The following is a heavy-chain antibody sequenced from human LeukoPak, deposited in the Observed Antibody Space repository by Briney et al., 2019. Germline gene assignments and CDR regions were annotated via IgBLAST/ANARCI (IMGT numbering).Heavy chain of an antibody. Sequence: SDTLSLTCAVYGGSFSGYYWSWIRQPPGKGLEWIGEINHSGCTNYNPSLKSRVTISVDTSKNQFSLKLSSVTAADTAVYYCARSWLSTPYDAFYIWGQGTMCTVSS. J-gene: IGHJ3*02. CDR3: ARSWLSTPYDAFYI. V-gene: IGHV4-34*01. D-gene: IGHD3-22*01. CDR1: GGSFSGYY. CDR2: INHSGCT.